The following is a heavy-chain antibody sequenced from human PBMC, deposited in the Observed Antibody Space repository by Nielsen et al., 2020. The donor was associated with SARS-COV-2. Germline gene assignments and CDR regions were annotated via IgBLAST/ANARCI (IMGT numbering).Heavy chain of an antibody. CDR3: AKVGAGGFFDY. Sequence: GESLKISCAASGFTFSSYGMHWVRQAPGKGLEWVAVISYDGSNKYYADSVKGRFTISRDNSKNTLYLQMSSLRAEDTAVYYCAKVGAGGFFDYWGQGTLVTVSS. V-gene: IGHV3-30*18. J-gene: IGHJ4*02. CDR2: ISYDGSNK. D-gene: IGHD4/OR15-4a*01. CDR1: GFTFSSYG.